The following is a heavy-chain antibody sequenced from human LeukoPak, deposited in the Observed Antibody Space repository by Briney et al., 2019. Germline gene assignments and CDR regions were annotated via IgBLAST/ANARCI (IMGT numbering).Heavy chain of an antibody. J-gene: IGHJ2*01. D-gene: IGHD4-17*01. CDR1: GGSFSSYY. Sequence: SETLSLTCTVSGGSFSSYYWSWIRQPPGKGLEWIGYIYYSGSTNYNPSLKSRVTISVDTSKNQFSLKLSSVTVADTAVYYCARYPFYGDSWYFDLWGRGTLVTVSS. CDR3: ARYPFYGDSWYFDL. CDR2: IYYSGST. V-gene: IGHV4-59*01.